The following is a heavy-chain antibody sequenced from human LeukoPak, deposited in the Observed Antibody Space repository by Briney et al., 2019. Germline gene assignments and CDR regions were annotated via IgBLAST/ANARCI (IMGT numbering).Heavy chain of an antibody. CDR2: INSDESDT. D-gene: IGHD5-18*01. CDR3: AKDQEAMVLYWFDP. J-gene: IGHJ5*02. CDR1: GFTFSSYW. Sequence: GGSLRLSCAASGFTFSSYWMHWVRQAPGKGLVWVSRINSDESDTTYADSVKGRFTISRDNSKNTLYLQMNSLRAEDTAVYYCAKDQEAMVLYWFDPWGQGTLVTVSS. V-gene: IGHV3-74*01.